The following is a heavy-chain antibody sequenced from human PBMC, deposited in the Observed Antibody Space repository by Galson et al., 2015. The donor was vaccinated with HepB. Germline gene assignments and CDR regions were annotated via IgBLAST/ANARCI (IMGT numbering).Heavy chain of an antibody. CDR3: ARVGTFGESDPIDY. CDR1: GFTFSSYS. V-gene: IGHV3-21*01. J-gene: IGHJ4*02. Sequence: SLRLSCAASGFTFSSYSMNWVRQAPGKGLEWVSSISSCSSYIYYADSVKGRFTISRDNAKNSLYLQMNSLRAEDTAVYYCARVGTFGESDPIDYWGQGTLVTVSS. D-gene: IGHD3-10*01. CDR2: ISSCSSYI.